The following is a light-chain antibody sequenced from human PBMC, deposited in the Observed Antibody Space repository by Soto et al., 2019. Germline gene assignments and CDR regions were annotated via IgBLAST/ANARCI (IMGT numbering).Light chain of an antibody. Sequence: VLTQPPSVSGAPGQRVTISCTGSSSNIGAGYDVHWYQQLPGTAPKLLIYANSNRPSGVPGRFSGSKSGTSASLAITGLQAEDESDYYCQSYDSSLSGYVFGTGTKVTVL. J-gene: IGLJ1*01. CDR3: QSYDSSLSGYV. CDR1: SSNIGAGYD. CDR2: ANS. V-gene: IGLV1-40*01.